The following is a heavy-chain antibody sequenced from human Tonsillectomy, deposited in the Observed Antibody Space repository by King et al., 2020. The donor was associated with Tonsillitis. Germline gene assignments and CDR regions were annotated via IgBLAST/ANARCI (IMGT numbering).Heavy chain of an antibody. CDR3: ARRESNGSPPQSYFDL. CDR1: GFSFSSSS. CDR2: ISDNNAYI. V-gene: IGHV3-21*01. Sequence: VQLVESGGGLVKPGGSLRLSCVASGFSFSSSSMLWVRQAPGKGLEWVSSISDNNAYIYYADSVRGRFTISRDNAKRTLFLQMHSLTAEDTAVYYCARRESNGSPPQSYFDLWGRGTLVTVSS. D-gene: IGHD1-26*01. J-gene: IGHJ2*01.